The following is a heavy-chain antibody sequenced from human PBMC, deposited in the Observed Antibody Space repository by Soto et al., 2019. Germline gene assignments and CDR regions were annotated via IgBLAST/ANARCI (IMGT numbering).Heavy chain of an antibody. CDR3: ATAFCTDGSSCWFAY. V-gene: IGHV3-53*01. Sequence: GGSLRLSCAASGFTVSNNYMNWVRQAPGKGLESVSVLYSDGSTHYADSVKGRFTISRDIPKNTLYLQMNSLRVEDTALYYCATAFCTDGSSCWFAYWGQGALVTVFS. D-gene: IGHD2-8*01. CDR2: LYSDGST. J-gene: IGHJ4*02. CDR1: GFTVSNNY.